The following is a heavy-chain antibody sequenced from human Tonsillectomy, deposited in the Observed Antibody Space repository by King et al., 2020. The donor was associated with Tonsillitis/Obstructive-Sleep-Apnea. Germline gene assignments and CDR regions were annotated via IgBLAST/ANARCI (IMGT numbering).Heavy chain of an antibody. CDR3: ARGPVGTFFYYMDV. V-gene: IGHV4-28*05. Sequence: VQLQESGPGLVKPSDTLSLTCAVSVYSISSNNWWGWIRQPPGKGLEWIGFIYYTGSIYYNPSLKSRLTMSVDTSKHQFSLRLSSVTAVDTAVYYCARGPVGTFFYYMDVWGKGTTVTVSS. D-gene: IGHD2/OR15-2a*01. J-gene: IGHJ6*03. CDR2: IYYTGSI. CDR1: VYSISSNNW.